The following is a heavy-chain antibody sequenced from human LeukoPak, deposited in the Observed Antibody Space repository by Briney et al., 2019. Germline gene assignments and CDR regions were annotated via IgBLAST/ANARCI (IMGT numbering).Heavy chain of an antibody. V-gene: IGHV1-69*01. CDR3: AGTVLRFLEWLHRSRDYYYGMDV. J-gene: IGHJ6*02. Sequence: ASVKVSCKASGGTFSSYPISWVRQAPGQGLEWMGGIIPIFGTANYAQKFQGRVTITADESTSTAYMELSSLRSEDTAVYYCAGTVLRFLEWLHRSRDYYYGMDVWGQGTTVTVSS. CDR1: GGTFSSYP. D-gene: IGHD3-3*01. CDR2: IIPIFGTA.